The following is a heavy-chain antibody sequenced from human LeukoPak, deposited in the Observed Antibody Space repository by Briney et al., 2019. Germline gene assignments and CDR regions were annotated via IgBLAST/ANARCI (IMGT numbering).Heavy chain of an antibody. CDR3: ARAPSEIGGYYPEYFRH. CDR2: ISSRDGTI. J-gene: IGHJ1*01. V-gene: IGHV3-11*04. D-gene: IGHD3-22*01. Sequence: PGGSLRLSCGVAGFTLSDYYISWIRQAPGKGLEWVSDISSRDGTIHFADSVKGRFTISRNNAKNTVSLQMNSLRAEDTGVYYCARAPSEIGGYYPEYFRHWGQGTLVTVSS. CDR1: GFTLSDYY.